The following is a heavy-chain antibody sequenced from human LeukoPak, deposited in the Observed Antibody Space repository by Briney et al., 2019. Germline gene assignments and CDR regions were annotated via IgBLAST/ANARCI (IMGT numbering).Heavy chain of an antibody. Sequence: ASVKVSCKASGYTFTSYGINWVRQAPGQGLEWMGWISAYNSNTHYAQKLQGRVTMTTDTSTSTAYMEVRSLRSDDTAVYYCAREVGYYGSGTYTFDYWGQGTLVTVSS. CDR1: GYTFTSYG. D-gene: IGHD3-10*01. CDR3: AREVGYYGSGTYTFDY. J-gene: IGHJ4*02. CDR2: ISAYNSNT. V-gene: IGHV1-18*01.